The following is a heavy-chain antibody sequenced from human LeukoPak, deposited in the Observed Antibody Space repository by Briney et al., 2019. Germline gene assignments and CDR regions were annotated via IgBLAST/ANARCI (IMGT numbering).Heavy chain of an antibody. D-gene: IGHD3-22*01. CDR2: IYHSGST. V-gene: IGHV4-4*02. CDR1: GGSISSSNW. CDR3: ARGTWFYYDSSGYSDD. Sequence: PSGTLSLTCAVSGGSISSSNWWSWVRQPPGKGLEWIGEIYHSGSTNYNPSLKSRVTISVDTSKNQFSLKLSSVTAADTAVYYCARGTWFYYDSSGYSDDWGQGTLVTVSS. J-gene: IGHJ4*02.